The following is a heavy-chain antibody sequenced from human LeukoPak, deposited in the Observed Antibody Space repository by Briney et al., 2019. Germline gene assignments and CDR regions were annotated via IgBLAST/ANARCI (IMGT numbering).Heavy chain of an antibody. J-gene: IGHJ3*02. CDR3: ARHGTAVVGPGANACDI. Sequence: SETLSLPCTVSVGSFTSSGEYWGWIRQPPGKGREWIGSIYYSGSTSYNPSLKSRVTISVDRSKNDFSLKLTSVTAADRGGYYCARHGTAVVGPGANACDIWGQGTMVTVSS. CDR1: VGSFTSSGEY. V-gene: IGHV4-39*01. CDR2: IYYSGST. D-gene: IGHD6-19*01.